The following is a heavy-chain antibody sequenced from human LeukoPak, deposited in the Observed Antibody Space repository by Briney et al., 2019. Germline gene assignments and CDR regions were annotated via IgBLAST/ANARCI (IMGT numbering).Heavy chain of an antibody. J-gene: IGHJ3*02. CDR3: ARILSLYYYDSSGYGAFDI. V-gene: IGHV3-33*01. D-gene: IGHD3-22*01. Sequence: GGSLRLSCAASGFTFSSYGMHWVRQAPGKGLEWVGVIWNDGSNKYYADSVKGRFTISRDNSKNTLYLQTNSLRAEDTAVCYCARILSLYYYDSSGYGAFDIWGQGRMVTDCS. CDR1: GFTFSSYG. CDR2: IWNDGSNK.